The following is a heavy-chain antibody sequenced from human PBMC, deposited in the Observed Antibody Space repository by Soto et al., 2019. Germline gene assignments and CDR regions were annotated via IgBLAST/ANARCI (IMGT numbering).Heavy chain of an antibody. CDR2: ITCNGSDS. CDR3: AKDRQVDTAMGSDY. CDR1: GFSFSSYV. D-gene: IGHD5-18*01. V-gene: IGHV3-23*01. Sequence: GGSLRLSCAASGFSFSSYVMSWVRQAPGKGLEWVSAITCNGSDSFHADSVKGRFTISRDNSKNTLYLQMNSLRAEDTAVYYCAKDRQVDTAMGSDYWGQGTLVTVSS. J-gene: IGHJ4*02.